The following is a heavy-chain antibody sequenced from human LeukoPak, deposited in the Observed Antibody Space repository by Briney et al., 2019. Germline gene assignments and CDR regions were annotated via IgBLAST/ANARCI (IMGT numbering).Heavy chain of an antibody. Sequence: SETLSLTCTVSGGSISSYYWSWIRQPPGKGLEWIGYIYYSGSTNYNPSLKSRVTISVDTSKNQFSLKLSSVTAADTAVYYCARDRKYRIVGATQRYFDYWGRGTLVTVSS. CDR3: ARDRKYRIVGATQRYFDY. J-gene: IGHJ4*02. D-gene: IGHD1-26*01. CDR2: IYYSGST. CDR1: GGSISSYY. V-gene: IGHV4-59*01.